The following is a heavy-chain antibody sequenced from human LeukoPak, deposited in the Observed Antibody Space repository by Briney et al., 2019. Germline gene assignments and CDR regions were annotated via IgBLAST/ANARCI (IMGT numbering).Heavy chain of an antibody. V-gene: IGHV1-69*13. CDR1: GGTFSSYA. J-gene: IGHJ4*02. CDR3: ARLSSTSCCYFDY. Sequence: GASLKVSCTASGGTFSSYAISWVRQAPGQGLEWMGGIIPIFGTANYAQKFQGRVTITADESTSTAYMELSSLRSEDTAVYYCARLSSTSCCYFDYWGQGPLVTVSS. D-gene: IGHD2-2*01. CDR2: IIPIFGTA.